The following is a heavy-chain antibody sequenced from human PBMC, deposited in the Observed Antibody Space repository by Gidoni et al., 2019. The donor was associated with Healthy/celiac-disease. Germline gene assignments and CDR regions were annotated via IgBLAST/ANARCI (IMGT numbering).Heavy chain of an antibody. CDR1: GGSFSGYY. V-gene: IGHV4-34*01. J-gene: IGHJ5*02. D-gene: IGHD2-2*01. Sequence: QVQLQRWGAGRLKPPETLSLTCAVYGGSFSGYYWSWIRQPPGKGLEWIGEINHSGSTNYHPSLKSRVTISVDTSKNQFSLKLSSVTAADTAVYYCARGRGVPAARLSPWGQGTLVTVSS. CDR3: ARGRGVPAARLSP. CDR2: INHSGST.